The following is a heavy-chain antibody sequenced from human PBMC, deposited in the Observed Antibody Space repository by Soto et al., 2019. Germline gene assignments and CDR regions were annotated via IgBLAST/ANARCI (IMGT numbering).Heavy chain of an antibody. CDR2: INAGNGNT. V-gene: IGHV1-3*01. CDR1: GYTFTSYF. Sequence: ASVKVSCKASGYTFTSYFIHWVRQAPGQRLEWMGWINAGNGNTKYSQKFQGRVTITRDTSASTAYMELSSLRSEDTAVYYCARWNGDYGDYQCAFDIWGQGTMVTVSS. CDR3: ARWNGDYGDYQCAFDI. D-gene: IGHD4-17*01. J-gene: IGHJ3*02.